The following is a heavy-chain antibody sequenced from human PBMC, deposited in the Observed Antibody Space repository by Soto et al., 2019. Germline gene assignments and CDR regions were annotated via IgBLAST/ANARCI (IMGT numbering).Heavy chain of an antibody. V-gene: IGHV6-1*01. J-gene: IGHJ4*02. CDR3: AIYLAATGTRGTYYY. D-gene: IGHD6-13*01. CDR2: TYYRSTWSN. CDR1: GDSVSSNSAA. Sequence: QTLSLTCAISGDSVSSNSAAWSWIRQSPSRGLEWLGRTYYRSTWSNDYALSVKSRITINPDTSNNQFSLHLNSVTPEDTAVYYCAIYLAATGTRGTYYYWGQRTLVTVSA.